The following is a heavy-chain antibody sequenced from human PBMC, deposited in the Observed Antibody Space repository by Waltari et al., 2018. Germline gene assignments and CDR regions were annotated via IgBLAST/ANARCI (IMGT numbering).Heavy chain of an antibody. CDR1: GFTFSSYA. D-gene: IGHD3-3*01. CDR2: ISGSGGST. CDR3: AKEAYYDGRRGDY. Sequence: EVQLVESGGGLVQPGGSLRLSWAAAGFTFSSYAMSWVRQAPGKGLGWVSAISGSGGSTYCADSVKGRFTISRDNSKNTLYLQMNSLRAEDTAVYYCAKEAYYDGRRGDYWGQGTLVTVSS. J-gene: IGHJ4*02. V-gene: IGHV3-23*04.